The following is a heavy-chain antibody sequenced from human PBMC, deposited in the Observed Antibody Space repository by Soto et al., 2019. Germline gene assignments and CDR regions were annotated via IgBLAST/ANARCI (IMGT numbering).Heavy chain of an antibody. CDR3: ARGNWNYYYGFDV. CDR1: EFTFDKYY. V-gene: IGHV3-7*01. CDR2: IKPDGSEQ. J-gene: IGHJ6*02. Sequence: EVQLVESGGGLVQPGGSLRLSCAASEFTFDKYYMTWVRKAPGKGPEWVANIKPDGSEQYYVDSVKGRFTISRDNANNSFFLQMNSLRAEDTAVYFCARGNWNYYYGFDVWGQGTTVTVSS. D-gene: IGHD1-20*01.